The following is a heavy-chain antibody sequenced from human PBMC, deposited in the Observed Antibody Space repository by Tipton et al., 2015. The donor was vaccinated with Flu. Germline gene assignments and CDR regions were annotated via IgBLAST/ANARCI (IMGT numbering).Heavy chain of an antibody. CDR2: IGGDGSRT. V-gene: IGHV3-74*01. Sequence: SLRLSCAASGFTFSRYWMHWVRQAPGKGLVWVSRIGGDGSRTRYADSVKGRFTISRDNAKNTLDLQMNSLRVEDTAVYYCARSSMNGDVVGDAFDIWGQGTMVTVSS. CDR1: GFTFSRYW. J-gene: IGHJ3*02. CDR3: ARSSMNGDVVGDAFDI. D-gene: IGHD2-2*01.